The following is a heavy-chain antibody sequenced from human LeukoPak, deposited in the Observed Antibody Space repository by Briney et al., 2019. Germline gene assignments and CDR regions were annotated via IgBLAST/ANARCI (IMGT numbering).Heavy chain of an antibody. D-gene: IGHD5-12*01. CDR2: INPNSGGT. CDR1: GYTFTGYY. V-gene: IGHV1-2*02. Sequence: ASVKVSCKASGYTFTGYYMHWVRQAPGQGLEWMGWINPNSGGTNYAQKFQGRVTMTRDTSISTAYMELSRLRSDNTAVYYCARGAYSGYDRHYYYYMDVWGKGTTVTISS. J-gene: IGHJ6*03. CDR3: ARGAYSGYDRHYYYYMDV.